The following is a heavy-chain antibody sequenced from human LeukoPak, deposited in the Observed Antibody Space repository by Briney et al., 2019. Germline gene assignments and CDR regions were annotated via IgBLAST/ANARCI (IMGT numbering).Heavy chain of an antibody. D-gene: IGHD6-19*01. CDR3: ARGRLGSMYYFDY. J-gene: IGHJ4*02. V-gene: IGHV1-2*02. CDR2: INPNSGGT. Sequence: ASVKVSCKASGYTFTGYYMHWVRQAPGQGLEWMGWINPNSGGTNYAQKFQGRVTMTRDTSISTAYMELSRLRSDDTAVYYCARGRLGSMYYFDYWGQGTLVTVSS. CDR1: GYTFTGYY.